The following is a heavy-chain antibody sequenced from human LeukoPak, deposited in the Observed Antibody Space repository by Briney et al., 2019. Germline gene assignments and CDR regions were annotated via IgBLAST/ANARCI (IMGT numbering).Heavy chain of an antibody. J-gene: IGHJ6*03. CDR2: ISSGSSTI. CDR1: RFTFSSYS. Sequence: PGGSLRLSCAASRFTFSSYSMNWVRQAPGKGLEWISYISSGSSTIYYADSVKGRFTISRDNAKNSLYLQMNSLRAEDTAVYYCARQGVTTFGVGTLSYFMDVWGKGTTVTVSS. V-gene: IGHV3-48*01. D-gene: IGHD3-3*01. CDR3: ARQGVTTFGVGTLSYFMDV.